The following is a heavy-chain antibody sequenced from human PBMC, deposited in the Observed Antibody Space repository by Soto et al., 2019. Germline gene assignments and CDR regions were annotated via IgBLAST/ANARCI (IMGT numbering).Heavy chain of an antibody. CDR2: IYYSGST. D-gene: IGHD4-17*01. Sequence: QVQLQESGPGLVKPSQTLSLTCTVSGGSISSGGYYWSWIRQHPGKGLEWIGYIYYSGSTYYNPSLKRRVTISVDTSKNQFSLKLSSVTAADTAVYYCARGKFAVTTVDSWYFDLWGRGTLVTVSS. J-gene: IGHJ2*01. V-gene: IGHV4-31*03. CDR3: ARGKFAVTTVDSWYFDL. CDR1: GGSISSGGYY.